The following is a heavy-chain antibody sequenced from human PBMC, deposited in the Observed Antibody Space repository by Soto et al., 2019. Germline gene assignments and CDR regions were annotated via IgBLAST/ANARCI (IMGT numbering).Heavy chain of an antibody. Sequence: TLSLTCTVSGGSISSGDYYWSWIRQFPGRGLEWIGYISYSGNTYYNPSLKGRVTLSLDISKSQFSLKLASVTAADTAMYYCAREEVAYFGSGSHNWFDPWGQGTLVTVSS. CDR3: AREEVAYFGSGSHNWFDP. J-gene: IGHJ5*02. V-gene: IGHV4-31*03. CDR2: ISYSGNT. D-gene: IGHD3-10*01. CDR1: GGSISSGDYY.